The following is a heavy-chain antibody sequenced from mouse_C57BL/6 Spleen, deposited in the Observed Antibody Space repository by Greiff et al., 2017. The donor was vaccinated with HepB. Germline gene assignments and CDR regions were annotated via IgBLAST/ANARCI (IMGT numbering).Heavy chain of an antibody. D-gene: IGHD1-1*01. Sequence: EVQVVESGPELVKPGASVKIPCKASGYTFTDYNMDWVKQSHGKSLEWIGDINPNNGGTIYNQKFKGKATLTVDKSSSTAYMELRSLTSEDTAVYYCARRRYYGSSPWFAYWGQGTLVTVSA. CDR3: ARRRYYGSSPWFAY. V-gene: IGHV1-18*01. J-gene: IGHJ3*01. CDR1: GYTFTDYN. CDR2: INPNNGGT.